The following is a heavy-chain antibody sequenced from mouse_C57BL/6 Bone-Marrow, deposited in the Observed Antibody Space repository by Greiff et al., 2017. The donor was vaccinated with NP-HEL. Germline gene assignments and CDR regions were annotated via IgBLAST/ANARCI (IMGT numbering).Heavy chain of an antibody. CDR3: ARYGNFYFDY. Sequence: QVQLKQSGAELARPGPSVKMSCKASGYTFTSYTMHWVTQRPGPGLQWIGYINPSSGYTKYNPTFKDKATLTADNSSSTAYMQLSSLTSEDSAVYYCARYGNFYFDYWGQGTTLTVSS. CDR1: GYTFTSYT. V-gene: IGHV1-4*01. CDR2: INPSSGYT. D-gene: IGHD2-1*01. J-gene: IGHJ2*01.